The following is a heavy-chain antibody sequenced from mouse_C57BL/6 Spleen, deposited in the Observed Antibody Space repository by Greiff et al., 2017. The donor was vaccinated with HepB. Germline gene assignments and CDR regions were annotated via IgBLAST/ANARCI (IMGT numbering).Heavy chain of an antibody. J-gene: IGHJ1*03. Sequence: QVQLQQSGAELVRPGSSVKLSCKASGYTFTSYWMDWVKQRPGQGLEWIGNIYPSDSETHYNQKFKDKATLTVDKSSSTAYMQLSSLTSEDSAVYYCARSYGSSYWYFDVWGTGTTVTVSS. D-gene: IGHD1-1*01. CDR3: ARSYGSSYWYFDV. CDR1: GYTFTSYW. CDR2: IYPSDSET. V-gene: IGHV1-61*01.